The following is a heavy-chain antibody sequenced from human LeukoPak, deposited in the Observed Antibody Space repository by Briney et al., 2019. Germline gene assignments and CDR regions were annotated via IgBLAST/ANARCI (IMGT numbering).Heavy chain of an antibody. D-gene: IGHD3-10*01. CDR1: GGSISSYY. Sequence: NPSETLSLTCTVSGGSISSYYWSWIRQPPGKGLEWIGYIYYSGSTNYNPSLKSRVTISVDTSKNQFSLKLSSVTAADTAVYYCARERFLSGPVDYWGQGTLVTVSS. V-gene: IGHV4-59*01. J-gene: IGHJ4*02. CDR3: ARERFLSGPVDY. CDR2: IYYSGST.